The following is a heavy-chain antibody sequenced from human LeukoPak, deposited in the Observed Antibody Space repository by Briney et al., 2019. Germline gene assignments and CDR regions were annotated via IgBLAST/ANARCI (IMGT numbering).Heavy chain of an antibody. V-gene: IGHV3-23*01. CDR3: AKAETFYGDVAYFDY. D-gene: IGHD4-17*01. Sequence: GGSLRLSCAASGFTFSTYAMSWVRQAPGKGLEWVSAISGSGITTFYPDSVKGRFTIARDNSKNTLYLLMNSLRAEDTAVYYCAKAETFYGDVAYFDYWGQGTLVTVSS. CDR1: GFTFSTYA. CDR2: ISGSGITT. J-gene: IGHJ4*02.